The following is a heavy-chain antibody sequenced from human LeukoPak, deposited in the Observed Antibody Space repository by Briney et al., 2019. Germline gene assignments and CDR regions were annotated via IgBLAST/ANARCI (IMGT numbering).Heavy chain of an antibody. Sequence: GGSLRLSCAASGFTFSNFGMHCVRQAPGKGLQWVALIWNDGSNQYYADSVKGRFTISRDSSKNTLYLQMNSLRAEDTAIYYCARDRATVYFDYWGQGALVTVSS. J-gene: IGHJ4*02. D-gene: IGHD4-17*01. CDR3: ARDRATVYFDY. CDR1: GFTFSNFG. V-gene: IGHV3-33*01. CDR2: IWNDGSNQ.